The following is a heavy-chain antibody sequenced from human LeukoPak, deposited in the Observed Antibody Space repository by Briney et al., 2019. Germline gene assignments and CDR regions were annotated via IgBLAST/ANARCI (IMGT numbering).Heavy chain of an antibody. CDR2: TKNKANRYSI. Sequence: GGSLRLSCAASGFTFSDHYMAWVRQAPGKGLEWVGRTKNKANRYSIEYAASVKGRFTISRDDSENSLYLQMNSLKTEDTAVYYCSRWTAGAQRDWGQGTLVTVSS. J-gene: IGHJ4*02. V-gene: IGHV3-72*01. CDR3: SRWTAGAQRD. D-gene: IGHD1-26*01. CDR1: GFTFSDHY.